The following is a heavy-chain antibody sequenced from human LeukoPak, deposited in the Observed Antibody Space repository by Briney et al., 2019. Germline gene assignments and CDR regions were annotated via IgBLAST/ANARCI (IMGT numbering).Heavy chain of an antibody. Sequence: PSETLSLTCTVSGSSISSYYWSWIRQPAGKGLEWIGRIYTSGSTNYNPSRKSRLTMSVNTSKNQFSPKLSSVTAADTAVYYCAREGIAAAGQGIDYWGQGTLVTVSS. CDR2: IYTSGST. CDR1: GSSISSYY. D-gene: IGHD6-13*01. J-gene: IGHJ4*02. V-gene: IGHV4-4*07. CDR3: AREGIAAAGQGIDY.